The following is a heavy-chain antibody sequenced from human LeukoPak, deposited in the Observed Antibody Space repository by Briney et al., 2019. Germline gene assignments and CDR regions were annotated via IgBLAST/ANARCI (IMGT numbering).Heavy chain of an antibody. J-gene: IGHJ4*02. Sequence: GGSLRLSCAASGFTFSSYEMNWVRQAPGKGLEWVSYISSSGSTIYYADSVKGRFTISRDNAKNSLYLQMNSLRAEDTAVYYCARKRSSFDYWGQGTLVTVSS. CDR2: ISSSGSTI. V-gene: IGHV3-48*03. CDR3: ARKRSSFDY. CDR1: GFTFSSYE.